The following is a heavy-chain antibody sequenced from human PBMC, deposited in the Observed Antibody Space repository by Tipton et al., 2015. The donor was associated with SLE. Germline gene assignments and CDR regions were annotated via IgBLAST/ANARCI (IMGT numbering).Heavy chain of an antibody. D-gene: IGHD3-9*01. CDR2: ISYSGST. CDR3: ASGILTGYAAFDI. CDR1: GGSISSGGYY. Sequence: TLSLTCTVSGGSISSGGYYWSWIRQSPGKGLEWIGYISYSGSTNYKPSLKSRVTISVDTSKNQFSLKLSSVTAADTAVYYCASGILTGYAAFDIWGPGTMVTVSS. V-gene: IGHV4-31*03. J-gene: IGHJ3*02.